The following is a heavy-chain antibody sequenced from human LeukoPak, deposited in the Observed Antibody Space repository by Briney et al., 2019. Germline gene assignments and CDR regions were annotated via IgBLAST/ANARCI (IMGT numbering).Heavy chain of an antibody. CDR1: GFTFSSYG. Sequence: GGSLRLSCAASGFTFSSYGMHWVRQAPGKGLEWVAVISHDGSNKYYADSVKGRFTISRDNSKNTLYLQMNSLRAEDTAVYYCARAPAYEDAFDIWGQGTMVTVSS. D-gene: IGHD3-3*01. CDR2: ISHDGSNK. V-gene: IGHV3-30*03. CDR3: ARAPAYEDAFDI. J-gene: IGHJ3*02.